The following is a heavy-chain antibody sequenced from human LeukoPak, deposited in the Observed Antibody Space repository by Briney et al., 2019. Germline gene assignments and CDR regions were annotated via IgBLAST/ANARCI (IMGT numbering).Heavy chain of an antibody. CDR2: IWSDATKE. V-gene: IGHV3-33*06. D-gene: IGHD4-11*01. CDR1: GFTVGHFG. CDR3: AKDAQRGFDYSNSLEH. Sequence: GTSLRLSCEAAGFTVGHFGMHWVCAVPGKGWDCEEVIWSDATKEYYAVSVKGRFTNSRDNFKNTVSLQMNSLRAEHTAAYYCAKDAQRGFDYSNSLEHWGQGSLVTVSS. J-gene: IGHJ4*02.